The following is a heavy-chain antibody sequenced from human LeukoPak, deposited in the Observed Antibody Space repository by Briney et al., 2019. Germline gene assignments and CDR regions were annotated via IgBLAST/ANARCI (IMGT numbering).Heavy chain of an antibody. D-gene: IGHD2-2*03. CDR1: GYTFTSYY. J-gene: IGHJ5*02. CDR3: ARGSLGYCSSTSCYCRCWFDP. Sequence: ASVKVSCKASGYTFTSYYMHWVRQAPGQGLEWMGIINPSGGSTSYAQKFQGRVTMTRDTSTSTAYMELRSLRSDDTAVYYCARGSLGYCSSTSCYCRCWFDPWGQGTLVTVSS. V-gene: IGHV1-46*01. CDR2: INPSGGST.